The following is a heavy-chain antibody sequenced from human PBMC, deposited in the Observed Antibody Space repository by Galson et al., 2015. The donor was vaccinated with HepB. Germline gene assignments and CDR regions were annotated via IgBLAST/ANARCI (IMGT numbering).Heavy chain of an antibody. CDR3: AREREVGNYYYYGMDV. J-gene: IGHJ6*02. CDR1: GYTFTSYD. Sequence: SVKVSCKASGYTFTSYDINWVRQAPGQGLEWMGWINPNSGGTNYAQKLQGRVTMTRDTSISTAYMELSRLRSDDTAVYYCAREREVGNYYYYGMDVWGQGTTVTVSS. CDR2: INPNSGGT. D-gene: IGHD1-26*01. V-gene: IGHV1-2*02.